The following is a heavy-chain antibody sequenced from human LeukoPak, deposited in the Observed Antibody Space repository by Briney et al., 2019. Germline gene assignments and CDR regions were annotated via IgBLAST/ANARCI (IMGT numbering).Heavy chain of an antibody. D-gene: IGHD1-1*01. CDR1: GGSISSSNW. CDR2: IYHSGST. J-gene: IGHJ4*02. CDR3: ASSQHWNTGVVDY. Sequence: SETLSLTCAVSGGSISSSNWWSWVRQPPGKGLEWIGEIYHSGSTNYNPSLKSRVTISVDKSKNQFSLKLSSVTAADTAVYYCASSQHWNTGVVDYWGQGTLVTVSS. V-gene: IGHV4-4*02.